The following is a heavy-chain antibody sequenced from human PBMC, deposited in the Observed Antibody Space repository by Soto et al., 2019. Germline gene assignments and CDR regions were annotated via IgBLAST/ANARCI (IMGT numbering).Heavy chain of an antibody. J-gene: IGHJ1*01. CDR1: GFDSSYYW. Sequence: PGGSLRLSCALSGFDSSYYWIQWFRQSPGKGLEWVSRIDPDGTTTNYADSVKGRFSDSRDNAKKTIYLQMNSLTADDTALYYCARGPRPSSAGTGAYWGQGTLGTAPQ. CDR3: ARGPRPSSAGTGAY. V-gene: IGHV3-74*01. D-gene: IGHD1-1*01. CDR2: IDPDGTTT.